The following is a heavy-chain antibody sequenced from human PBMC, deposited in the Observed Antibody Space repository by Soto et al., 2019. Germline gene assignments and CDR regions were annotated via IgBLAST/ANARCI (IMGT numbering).Heavy chain of an antibody. V-gene: IGHV3-23*01. CDR3: AKVGAAAPYYYGMDV. D-gene: IGHD6-13*01. Sequence: GSLRLSCAASGFTFSSYAMSWVRQAPGKGLEWVSAISGSGGSTYYADSVKGRFTISRDNSKNTLYLQMNSLRAEDTAVYYCAKVGAAAPYYYGMDVWGQGTTVTVSS. CDR1: GFTFSSYA. CDR2: ISGSGGST. J-gene: IGHJ6*02.